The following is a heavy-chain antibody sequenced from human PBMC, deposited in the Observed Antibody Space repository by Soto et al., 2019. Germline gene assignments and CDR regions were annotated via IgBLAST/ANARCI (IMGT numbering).Heavy chain of an antibody. CDR1: GGSFSGYY. CDR2: INHSGST. Sequence: SETLSLTCAVYGGSFSGYYWSWIRQPPGKGLEWIGEINHSGSTNYNPSLKSRVTISVDTSKNQFSLKLSSVTAADTAVYYCARGADDYIWGSYRYTGARYYYTDGWGKGTTVTLSS. CDR3: ARGADDYIWGSYRYTGARYYYTDG. D-gene: IGHD3-16*02. J-gene: IGHJ6*03. V-gene: IGHV4-34*01.